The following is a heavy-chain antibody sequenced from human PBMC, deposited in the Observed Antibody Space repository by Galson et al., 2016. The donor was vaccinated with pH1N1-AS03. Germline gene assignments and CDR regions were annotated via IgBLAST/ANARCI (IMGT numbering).Heavy chain of an antibody. Sequence: SLRLSCAASGFTLRNYWMHWVRQAPGGGLVSVSRINTYETKTYYADSVEGRFAISIDIAKNTVYLEMNSLGPEDTAVYFCARGILGDAVGLESWGQGTLVTVSS. CDR2: INTYETKT. CDR1: GFTLRNYW. J-gene: IGHJ4*02. V-gene: IGHV3-74*01. D-gene: IGHD3-16*01. CDR3: ARGILGDAVGLES.